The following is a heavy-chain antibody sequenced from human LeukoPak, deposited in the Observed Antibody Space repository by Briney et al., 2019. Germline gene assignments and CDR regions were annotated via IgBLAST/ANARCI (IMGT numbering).Heavy chain of an antibody. CDR1: GFTFSNFG. Sequence: GGSLRLSCAASGFTFSNFGMHWVRQAPGKGLEWVALIWSDASKIYYAESVKGRFTISRDNSKNTLFLQMNSLRAEDTAVYFCARDRTPIHYSDFWGQGALVTVSS. D-gene: IGHD4-23*01. CDR3: ARDRTPIHYSDF. CDR2: IWSDASKI. V-gene: IGHV3-33*01. J-gene: IGHJ4*02.